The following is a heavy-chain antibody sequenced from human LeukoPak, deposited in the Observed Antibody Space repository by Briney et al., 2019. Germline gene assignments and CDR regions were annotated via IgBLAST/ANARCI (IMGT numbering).Heavy chain of an antibody. V-gene: IGHV1-18*04. J-gene: IGHJ4*02. CDR1: GYTFTGYY. CDR2: INPNNGNT. Sequence: ASVKVSCKASGYTFTGYYMHWVRQAPGQGLEWMGWINPNNGNTNYAQNFRDTVTMTTDTSTNTAYMELRSLRSDDTAIYYCARLLLGSQSRGFEYWGQGTLVTVSS. D-gene: IGHD3-10*01. CDR3: ARLLLGSQSRGFEY.